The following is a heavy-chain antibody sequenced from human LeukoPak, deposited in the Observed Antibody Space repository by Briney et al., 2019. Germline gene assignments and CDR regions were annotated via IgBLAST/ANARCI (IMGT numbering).Heavy chain of an antibody. J-gene: IGHJ6*02. D-gene: IGHD2-15*01. Sequence: GGSLRLSCAASGFTFSNYAMHWVRQAPGKGLEYVSAISSNGGITYCAKSVEGRFTISRDNSKNTLHLQMGSLRAEDVAVYYCARDQLILSYYYGMDVWGQGTTVTVSS. V-gene: IGHV3-64*01. CDR3: ARDQLILSYYYGMDV. CDR2: ISSNGGIT. CDR1: GFTFSNYA.